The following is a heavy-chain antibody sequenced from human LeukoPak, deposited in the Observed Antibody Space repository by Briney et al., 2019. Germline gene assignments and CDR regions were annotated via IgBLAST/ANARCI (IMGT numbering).Heavy chain of an antibody. V-gene: IGHV1-46*01. D-gene: IGHD3-22*01. CDR1: GYIFTNHY. CDR2: INPSGGST. J-gene: IGHJ5*02. CDR3: ARDLSLNYYDSSGYRNWFDP. Sequence: ASVKVSCKASGYIFTNHYMHWVRQAPGQGLEWMGIINPSGGSTSYAQKFQGRVTMTRDMSTSTVYMELSSLRSEDTAVYYCARDLSLNYYDSSGYRNWFDPWGQGTLVTVSS.